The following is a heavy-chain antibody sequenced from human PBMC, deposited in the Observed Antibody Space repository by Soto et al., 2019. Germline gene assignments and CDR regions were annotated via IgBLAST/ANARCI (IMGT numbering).Heavy chain of an antibody. V-gene: IGHV4-30-4*01. CDR3: ARGGGIAAQDNWFDP. Sequence: SETLSLTCTVSGGSISSGDYYWSWIRQPPGKGLEWIGYIYYSGSTYYNPSLKSRVTISVDTSKNQFSLKLSSVTAADTAVYYCARGGGIAAQDNWFDPWGQGTLVTVSS. CDR2: IYYSGST. J-gene: IGHJ5*02. D-gene: IGHD6-13*01. CDR1: GGSISSGDYY.